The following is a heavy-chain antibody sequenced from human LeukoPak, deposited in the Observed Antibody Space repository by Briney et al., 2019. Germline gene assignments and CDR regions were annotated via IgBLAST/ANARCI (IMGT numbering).Heavy chain of an antibody. CDR3: ARDNYCTNGVCHDDY. V-gene: IGHV3-11*04. Sequence: GGSLRLSCAASGFTFSDYYMSWIRQAPGKGLEWVSYISSSGSIIYYADSVKGRFTISRDNAKNSLYLQMNSLRDEDTAVYYCARDNYCTNGVCHDDYWGQGTLVTVSS. CDR1: GFTFSDYY. CDR2: ISSSGSII. D-gene: IGHD2-8*01. J-gene: IGHJ4*02.